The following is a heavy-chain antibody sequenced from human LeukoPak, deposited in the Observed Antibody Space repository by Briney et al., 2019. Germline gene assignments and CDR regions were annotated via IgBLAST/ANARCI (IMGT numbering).Heavy chain of an antibody. D-gene: IGHD6-13*01. CDR3: ARHFTAAANHRAFDY. CDR1: GASISSFY. J-gene: IGHJ4*02. Sequence: SQTLSLTCTVAGASISSFYWSWVRQPPGKALEWIAYVSTSGGTDYNPSLKSRVSVSMGPSNNQFSLILNSVTATDTAVYYCARHFTAAANHRAFDYWGQGALVSVSS. CDR2: VSTSGGT. V-gene: IGHV4-4*09.